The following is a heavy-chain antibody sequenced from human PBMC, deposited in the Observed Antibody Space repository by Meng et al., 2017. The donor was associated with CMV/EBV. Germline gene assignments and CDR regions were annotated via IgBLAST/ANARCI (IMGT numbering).Heavy chain of an antibody. D-gene: IGHD2-2*02. V-gene: IGHV1-69*05. J-gene: IGHJ4*02. CDR3: ARDSTAAIPNPFDY. CDR1: VGTFSSYA. Sequence: SSVPVSCKASVGTFSSYAISWVRQAPGQGLEWMGGIIPIFGTANYAQKFQGRVTMTTDTSTSTAYMELRSLRSDDTAVYYCARDSTAAIPNPFDYWGQGTRVTVSS. CDR2: IIPIFGTA.